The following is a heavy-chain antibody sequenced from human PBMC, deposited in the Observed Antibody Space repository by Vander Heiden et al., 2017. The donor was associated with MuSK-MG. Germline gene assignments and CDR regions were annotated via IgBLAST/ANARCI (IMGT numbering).Heavy chain of an antibody. CDR2: ISISDSNS. D-gene: IGHD1-1*01. J-gene: IGHJ4*02. CDR1: GFTFSVYY. CDR3: ACGLNDRFDD. V-gene: IGHV3-11*04. Sequence: QVQLVESGGGLVKPGGSLRLSCAASGFTFSVYYMGRVRRAAGKSREWVSYISISDSNSVDAGSVKGRFTINRDNSMSTMYLRMESLGAEDTAVCDGACGLNDRFDDWGQGTMVTVSS.